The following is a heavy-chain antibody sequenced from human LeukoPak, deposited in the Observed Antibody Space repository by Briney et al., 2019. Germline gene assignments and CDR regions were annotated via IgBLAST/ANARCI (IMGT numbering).Heavy chain of an antibody. V-gene: IGHV4-38-2*01. CDR1: GYSISSGYY. CDR3: ARGYDILTGFRLDY. D-gene: IGHD3-9*01. CDR2: IYHSGST. J-gene: IGHJ4*02. Sequence: SETLSLTCAVSGYSISSGYYWGWIRQPPGKGLEWIGSIYHSGSTYYNPSLKSRVTISVDTSENQFSLKLSSVTAADTAVYYCARGYDILTGFRLDYWGQGTLVTVSS.